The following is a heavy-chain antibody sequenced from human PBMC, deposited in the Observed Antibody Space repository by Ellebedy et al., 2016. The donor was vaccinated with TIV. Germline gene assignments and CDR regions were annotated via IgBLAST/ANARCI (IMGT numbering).Heavy chain of an antibody. CDR2: IIPRSGYR. CDR1: GYDFTTFY. V-gene: IGHV1-46*01. J-gene: IGHJ4*02. D-gene: IGHD3-16*01. Sequence: AASVKVSCKASGYDFTTFYLHWVRQAPGQGLEWVGQIIPRSGYRAYARKFQGRVTMTSDTSTSTVYMELSSLTSEDTAVYYCARDGLGAYFGHWGQGTLLTVSS. CDR3: ARDGLGAYFGH.